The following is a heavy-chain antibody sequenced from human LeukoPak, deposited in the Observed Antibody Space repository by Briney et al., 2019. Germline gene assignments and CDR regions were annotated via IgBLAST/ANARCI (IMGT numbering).Heavy chain of an antibody. CDR3: AKDRCSNGIGCYYYYMEV. J-gene: IGHJ6*03. D-gene: IGHD2-8*01. CDR2: IQYDRTNE. V-gene: IGHV3-30*02. CDR1: GFTFSSYA. Sequence: GGTLRLSCVASGFTFSSYAMSWVRQAPGKGLEWVAYIQYDRTNEQYAHSVKGRFRISRDNSNNILYLQMNSLRTEDTAVYYCAKDRCSNGIGCYYYYMEVWGKGTTVTISS.